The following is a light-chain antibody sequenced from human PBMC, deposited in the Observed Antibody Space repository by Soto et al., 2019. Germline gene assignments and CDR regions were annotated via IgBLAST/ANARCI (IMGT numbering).Light chain of an antibody. CDR3: SSYAGTHIV. CDR2: DVT. CDR1: SSDVGGYNY. V-gene: IGLV2-8*01. J-gene: IGLJ1*01. Sequence: QSVLTQPPSASGSPGQSVTISCTGTSSDVGGYNYVSWYQQHPGKAPKLMIYDVTKRPSGVPDRFSGSKSGNTASLTVSGLLAEEEADYYCSSYAGTHIVFGTGTKLTVL.